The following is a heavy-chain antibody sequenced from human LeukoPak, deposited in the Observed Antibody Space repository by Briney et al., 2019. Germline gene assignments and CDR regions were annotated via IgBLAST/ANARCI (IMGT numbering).Heavy chain of an antibody. CDR1: GGTFSSYA. Sequence: SVKVSCKASGGTFSSYAISWVRQAPGQGLEWMGGIIPIFGTANYAQKFQGRVTITADESTSTAYMELSSLRSEDTAVYYCATPSRYDFWSGYPLEAFDIWGQGTMVTVSS. CDR2: IIPIFGTA. CDR3: ATPSRYDFWSGYPLEAFDI. V-gene: IGHV1-69*13. J-gene: IGHJ3*02. D-gene: IGHD3-3*01.